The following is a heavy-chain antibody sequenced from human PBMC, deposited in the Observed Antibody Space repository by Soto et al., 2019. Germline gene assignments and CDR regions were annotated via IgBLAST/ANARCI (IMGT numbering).Heavy chain of an antibody. D-gene: IGHD3-22*01. CDR3: TKMGNTLYYESTVSPMDV. CDR1: GFPFSSYA. J-gene: IGHJ6*02. V-gene: IGHV3-23*01. Sequence: PGGSLRLSCAASGFPFSSYAMSWVRQAPGKGLEWVSAISGSGGSTYYSDSVKGRFTISRANSKNTLFLQMNSLRAEDTAVYYWTKMGNTLYYESTVSPMDVWGQGTTVNVSS. CDR2: ISGSGGST.